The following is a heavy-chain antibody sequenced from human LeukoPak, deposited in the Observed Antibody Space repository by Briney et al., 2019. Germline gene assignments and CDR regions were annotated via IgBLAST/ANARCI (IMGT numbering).Heavy chain of an antibody. J-gene: IGHJ6*03. CDR3: ARVNHGSGSYIYYYYYYMDV. CDR2: ISAYNDLT. Sequence: ASVKVSCKASGYSFSNYGISWVRQAPGQGLEWMGWISAYNDLTKYAEKLQGRVTMTTDTSTSTAYLELRSLRSDDTAVYYCARVNHGSGSYIYYYYYYMDVWGKGTTVTISS. V-gene: IGHV1-18*01. D-gene: IGHD3-10*01. CDR1: GYSFSNYG.